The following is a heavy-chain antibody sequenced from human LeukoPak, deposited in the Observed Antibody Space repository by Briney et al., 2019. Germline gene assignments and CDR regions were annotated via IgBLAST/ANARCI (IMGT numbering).Heavy chain of an antibody. D-gene: IGHD1-26*01. Sequence: GGSLRLSSAASGFTFSSYAMHWVRQGPGKGLEWGAVISYDESNKYYADSVKGRFTISRDNSKTTRYLQMYSLRAEDTAVFYCARGEWELPTDDWGQGTLVTVSS. CDR3: ARGEWELPTDD. V-gene: IGHV3-30-3*01. CDR1: GFTFSSYA. J-gene: IGHJ4*02. CDR2: ISYDESNK.